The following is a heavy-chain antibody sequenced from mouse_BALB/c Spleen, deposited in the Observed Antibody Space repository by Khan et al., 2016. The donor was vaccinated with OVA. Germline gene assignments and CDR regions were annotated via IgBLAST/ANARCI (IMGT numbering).Heavy chain of an antibody. CDR2: INSNGGSN. CDR3: ARMARTIY. Sequence: EVELVESGGGLVQPGGSLKLSCAASGFTFSSYGMSWVRQTPDKRLELVATINSNGGSNYYPDSVKGRFTISRDNAKNTLYLQMSSLKSEDTAMYYCARMARTIYWGQGTTLTVSS. J-gene: IGHJ2*01. V-gene: IGHV5-6-3*01. CDR1: GFTFSSYG.